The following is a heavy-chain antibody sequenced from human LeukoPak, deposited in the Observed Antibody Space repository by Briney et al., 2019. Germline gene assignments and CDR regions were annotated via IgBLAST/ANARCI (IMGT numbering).Heavy chain of an antibody. J-gene: IGHJ5*02. D-gene: IGHD3-3*01. V-gene: IGHV4-34*01. CDR2: INHSGST. CDR3: ARGGNYDFWSGYGPGYNWFDP. Sequence: PSETLSLTCAVYGGSFSGYYWSWIRQPPGKGLKWIGEINHSGSTNYNPSLKSRVTISVDTSKNQFSLKLSSVTAADTAVYYCARGGNYDFWSGYGPGYNWFDPWGQGTLVTVSS. CDR1: GGSFSGYY.